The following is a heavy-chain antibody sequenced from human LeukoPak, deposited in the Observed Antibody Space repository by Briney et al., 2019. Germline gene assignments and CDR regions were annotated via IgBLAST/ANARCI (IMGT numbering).Heavy chain of an antibody. CDR2: IYYSGST. CDR3: ARSGCSGGGCSVYYYYGMDV. CDR1: GGSISSYY. V-gene: IGHV4-59*01. D-gene: IGHD2-15*01. J-gene: IGHJ6*02. Sequence: SETLCLTCTVSGGSISSYYWSRIRQPPGKGLEWIAYIYYSGSTNYNPSLKSRVTISVDTSKNQFSLKLSSVTAADTAVYYCARSGCSGGGCSVYYYYGMDVWGQGTTVTASS.